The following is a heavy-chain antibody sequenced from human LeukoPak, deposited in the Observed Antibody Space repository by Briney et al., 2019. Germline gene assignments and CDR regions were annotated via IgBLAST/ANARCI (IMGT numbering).Heavy chain of an antibody. CDR2: ISSSSSYI. Sequence: PGGSLGLSCAASGFTFSSYSMNWVRQAPGKGLEWVSSISSSSSYIYYADSVKGRFTISRDNAKNSLYLQMNSLRAEDTAVYYCAKVRCSTSCYFDYWGQGTLVTVSS. V-gene: IGHV3-21*01. D-gene: IGHD2-2*01. CDR3: AKVRCSTSCYFDY. CDR1: GFTFSSYS. J-gene: IGHJ4*02.